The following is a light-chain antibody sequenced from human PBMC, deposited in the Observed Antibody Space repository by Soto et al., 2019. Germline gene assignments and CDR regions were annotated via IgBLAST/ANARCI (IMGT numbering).Light chain of an antibody. Sequence: DIQMTQSPSSLSASVGDRVTITCRASQGISTYLNWYQQKPGKAPKLLIYAASSLQSGVPSRFSGSGPETDFTLTISSLQPEDFATYSCQHSTTWTFGQGTKVDIK. CDR2: AAS. CDR3: QHSTTWT. J-gene: IGKJ1*01. CDR1: QGISTY. V-gene: IGKV1-39*01.